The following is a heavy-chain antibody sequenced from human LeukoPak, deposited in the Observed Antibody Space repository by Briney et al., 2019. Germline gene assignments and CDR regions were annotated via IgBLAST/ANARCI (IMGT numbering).Heavy chain of an antibody. CDR2: ISAYNGNT. CDR3: AREFTIFGVVIGWFDP. D-gene: IGHD3-3*01. Sequence: ASVKVSCKASGYTFTSYGISWVRQAPGQGLEWMGCISAYNGNTNYAQKLQGRVTMTADTSTSTAYMELRSLRSDDTAVYYCAREFTIFGVVIGWFDPWGQGTLVTVSS. CDR1: GYTFTSYG. J-gene: IGHJ5*02. V-gene: IGHV1-18*01.